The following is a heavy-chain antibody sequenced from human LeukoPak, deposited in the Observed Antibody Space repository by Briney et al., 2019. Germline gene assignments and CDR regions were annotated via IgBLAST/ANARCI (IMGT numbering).Heavy chain of an antibody. J-gene: IGHJ6*03. Sequence: SETLSLTCTVSGGSISSYYWSWIRQPPGKGLEWIGYIYTSGSTNYNPSLKSRVTISVDTSKNQFSLKLSSVTAADTAVYYCASGVRGYSYKYYMDVWGKGTTVTVSS. V-gene: IGHV4-4*09. CDR3: ASGVRGYSYKYYMDV. CDR1: GGSISSYY. CDR2: IYTSGST. D-gene: IGHD5-18*01.